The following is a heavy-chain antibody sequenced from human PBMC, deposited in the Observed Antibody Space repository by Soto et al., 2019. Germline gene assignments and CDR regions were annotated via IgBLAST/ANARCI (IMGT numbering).Heavy chain of an antibody. CDR1: GYTFTSYD. Sequence: QVQLVQSGAEVKKPGASVKVSCKASGYTFTSYDINWVRQATGQGLEWMGWMNPNSGNTGYAQKFQGRVTMTRNTSISKAYMELSSLRSEDTAVYYCARGEVLWFGEFNYFDYWGQGTLVTVSS. CDR2: MNPNSGNT. V-gene: IGHV1-8*01. J-gene: IGHJ4*02. D-gene: IGHD3-10*01. CDR3: ARGEVLWFGEFNYFDY.